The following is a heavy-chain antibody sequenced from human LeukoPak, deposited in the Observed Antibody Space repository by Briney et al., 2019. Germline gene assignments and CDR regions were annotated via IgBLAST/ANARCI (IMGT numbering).Heavy chain of an antibody. J-gene: IGHJ4*02. V-gene: IGHV3-23*01. D-gene: IGHD1-26*01. CDR1: GFTFCSQA. CDR2: ISTSGVST. CDR3: VINTSGTYLDY. Sequence: GGSLRLSCAPSGFTFCSQAVCWVCQAPGKGLEWVSSISTSGVSTNYADSVKGRFTISRDNSKSMVYLQMNSLRAEDTAVYYCVINTSGTYLDYWGQGILVTVSS.